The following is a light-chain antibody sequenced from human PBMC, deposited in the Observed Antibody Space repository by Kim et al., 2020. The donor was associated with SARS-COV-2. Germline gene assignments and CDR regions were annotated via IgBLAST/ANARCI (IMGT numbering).Light chain of an antibody. CDR2: SAS. Sequence: ASTGDRFTITCRASQGISSYLAWYQQKPGKAPKLLIYSASTLQSGVPSRFSGSGSGTDFTLTISCLQSEDFATYYCQQYYSYPLTFGQGTRLEIK. V-gene: IGKV1-8*01. CDR3: QQYYSYPLT. CDR1: QGISSY. J-gene: IGKJ5*01.